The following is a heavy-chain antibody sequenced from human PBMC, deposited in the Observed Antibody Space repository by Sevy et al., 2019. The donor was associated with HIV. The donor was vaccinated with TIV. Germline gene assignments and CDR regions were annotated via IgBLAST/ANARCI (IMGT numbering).Heavy chain of an antibody. CDR3: ARDGPPYCSGGTCYSDYYYGFDV. J-gene: IGHJ6*02. D-gene: IGHD2-15*01. V-gene: IGHV3-30-3*01. CDR2: ISYDGSKK. CDR1: AFTFSDYP. Sequence: GGSLRLSCVASAFTFSDYPMHWVRQAPGKGLEWVTIISYDGSKKYYADSVKGRFTISRDNSKSTLYLQINSLRPEDTAVYYCARDGPPYCSGGTCYSDYYYGFDVWGQGTTVTVSS.